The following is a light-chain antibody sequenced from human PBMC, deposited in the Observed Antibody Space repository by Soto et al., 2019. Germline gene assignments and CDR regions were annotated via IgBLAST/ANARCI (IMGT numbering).Light chain of an antibody. Sequence: QSVLTQPASVSGSPGQSITISCTGTSSDVGGYNSVSWYQQHPGKPPKLMVYEVSNGPSGVSNRFSHSKSGNTASLTISGLQAEDEADYYCSSYTGSTNYVFGTGTKVTVL. V-gene: IGLV2-14*01. J-gene: IGLJ1*01. CDR2: EVS. CDR1: SSDVGGYNS. CDR3: SSYTGSTNYV.